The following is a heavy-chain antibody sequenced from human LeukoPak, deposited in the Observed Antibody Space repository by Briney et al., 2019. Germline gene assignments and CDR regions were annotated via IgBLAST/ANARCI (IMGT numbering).Heavy chain of an antibody. CDR1: GGSISSYY. Sequence: SETLSLTCTVSGGSISSYYWSWIRRPPGKGLEWIGYIYYSGTTNYNPSLKSRVTISVDTSKNQFSLKLSSVTAADTAVYYCARGLGYYDSSVGYWGQGTLVTVSS. CDR3: ARGLGYYDSSVGY. V-gene: IGHV4-59*01. D-gene: IGHD3-22*01. J-gene: IGHJ4*02. CDR2: IYYSGTT.